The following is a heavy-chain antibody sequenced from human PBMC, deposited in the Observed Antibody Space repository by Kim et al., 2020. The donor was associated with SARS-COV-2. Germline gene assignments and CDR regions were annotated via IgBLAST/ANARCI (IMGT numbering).Heavy chain of an antibody. D-gene: IGHD1-26*01. V-gene: IGHV1-24*01. J-gene: IGHJ4*02. CDR2: EDGET. CDR3: RSYLGGD. Sequence: EDGETIYAQKFQGRVTMTEDTSTDTAYMELSSLRSEDTAVYYCRSYLGGDWGQGTLVTVSS.